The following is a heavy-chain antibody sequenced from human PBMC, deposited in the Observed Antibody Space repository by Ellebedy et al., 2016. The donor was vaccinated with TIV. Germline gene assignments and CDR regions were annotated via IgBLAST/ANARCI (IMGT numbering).Heavy chain of an antibody. D-gene: IGHD3-22*01. CDR2: IYHSGTT. J-gene: IGHJ5*02. Sequence: SETLSLXXTVSAGSISSTNYYWGWIRQPPGKGLEWIGSIYHSGTTNYNPSLKSRATISVDKSQNQFSLKVTSVTAADTAVYYCGKEDGSAYYYRWFDRWGQGTLVTVSS. CDR1: AGSISSTNYY. CDR3: GKEDGSAYYYRWFDR. V-gene: IGHV4-39*07.